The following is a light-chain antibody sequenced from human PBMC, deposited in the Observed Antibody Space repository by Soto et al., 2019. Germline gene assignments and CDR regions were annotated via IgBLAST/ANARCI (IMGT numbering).Light chain of an antibody. CDR1: SSDVGAYKY. J-gene: IGLJ3*02. CDR3: SSYTTTPAWV. Sequence: QSALTQPASVSGSPGQSITISCTGSSSDVGAYKYVSWFQQHPGKAPKLIIYEVSNRPSGVSDRFSGSKSGNTASLTISGLQAEDEADYHCSSYTTTPAWVFGGGTTVTVL. V-gene: IGLV2-14*01. CDR2: EVS.